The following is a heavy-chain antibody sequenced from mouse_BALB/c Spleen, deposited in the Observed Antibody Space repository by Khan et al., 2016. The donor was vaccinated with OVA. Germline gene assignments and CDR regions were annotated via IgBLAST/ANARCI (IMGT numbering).Heavy chain of an antibody. CDR2: IWGGGGT. CDR3: ARAYYRYDGYYAMDY. Sequence: QVQLKESGPGLVSPSQSLSITCTVSGFSLSRYNIHWVRQPPGKGLEWLGMIWGGGGTDYNSTLKSRLSISPDNSKSQVFLKMNSLQTDDTAMYYCARAYYRYDGYYAMDYWGQGTSVTVSS. CDR1: GFSLSRYN. D-gene: IGHD2-14*01. J-gene: IGHJ4*01. V-gene: IGHV2-6-4*01.